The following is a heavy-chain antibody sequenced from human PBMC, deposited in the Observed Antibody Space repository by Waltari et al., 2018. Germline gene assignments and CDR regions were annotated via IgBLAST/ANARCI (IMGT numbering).Heavy chain of an antibody. CDR2: INPKSGDT. Sequence: QVQLVQSGAEVKTPGASVKVSCKTSGYTFTGNYIHWVRQAPGQGLEWMGWINPKSGDTKLKQKFQGRVTMTRDTSITTAYMDLTRLTSDDTGLYFCARDETGGNFYWFDSWGQGTLVTVSS. CDR3: ARDETGGNFYWFDS. V-gene: IGHV1-2*02. D-gene: IGHD2-21*02. J-gene: IGHJ5*01. CDR1: GYTFTGNY.